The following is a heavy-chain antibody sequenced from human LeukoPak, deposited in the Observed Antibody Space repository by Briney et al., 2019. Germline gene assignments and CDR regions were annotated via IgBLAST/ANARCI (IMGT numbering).Heavy chain of an antibody. V-gene: IGHV3-21*01. Sequence: GGSLRLXCAASGFTFSSYSMNWVRQAPGKGLEWVSSISSSSSYIYYADSVKGRFTISRDNAKNSLYLQMNSLRAEDTAVYYCARIPGIAVAGGDAFDIWGQGTMVTVSS. CDR1: GFTFSSYS. J-gene: IGHJ3*02. CDR2: ISSSSSYI. D-gene: IGHD6-19*01. CDR3: ARIPGIAVAGGDAFDI.